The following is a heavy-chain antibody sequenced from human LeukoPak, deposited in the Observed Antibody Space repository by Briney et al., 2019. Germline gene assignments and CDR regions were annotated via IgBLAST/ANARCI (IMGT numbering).Heavy chain of an antibody. CDR1: GYTLTELS. CDR3: ATAASTTAPVGYGMDV. J-gene: IGHJ6*02. D-gene: IGHD1-26*01. Sequence: GASVTVSCKVSGYTLTELSMHWVRQAPGKGLEWMGGFDPEDGETIYAQKFQGRVTMTEDTSTDTAYMELSSLRSEDTAVYYCATAASTTAPVGYGMDVWGQGTTVTVSS. CDR2: FDPEDGET. V-gene: IGHV1-24*01.